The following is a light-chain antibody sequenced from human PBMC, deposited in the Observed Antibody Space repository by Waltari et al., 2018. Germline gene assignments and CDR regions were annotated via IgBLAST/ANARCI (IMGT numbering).Light chain of an antibody. CDR2: HVI. CDR3: TSYECGGSCL. Sequence: QSALTHPASVSGSPGQSITIPSTGTSSDIGGYNYVPWYQQHPGKAPQLMIYHVIKRPYEVSIRYSGSNPGNTASLTISGLPADDEANYYWTSYECGGSCLLGGGTKVTV. J-gene: IGLJ3*02. CDR1: SSDIGGYNY. V-gene: IGLV2-14*03.